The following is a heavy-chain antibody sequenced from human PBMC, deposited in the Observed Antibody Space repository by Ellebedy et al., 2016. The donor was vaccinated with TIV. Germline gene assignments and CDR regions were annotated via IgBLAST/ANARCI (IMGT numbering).Heavy chain of an antibody. CDR2: ISGSGGST. CDR3: AKDSRYCSGGSCYSSPAPGDY. D-gene: IGHD2-15*01. CDR1: GFTFSSYA. V-gene: IGHV3-23*01. Sequence: GGSLRLXXSASGFTFSSYAMHWVRQAPGKGLEWASAISGSGGSTYYADSVKGRFTISRDNSKNTLYLQMNSLRAEDTAVYYCAKDSRYCSGGSCYSSPAPGDYWGQGTLVTVSS. J-gene: IGHJ4*02.